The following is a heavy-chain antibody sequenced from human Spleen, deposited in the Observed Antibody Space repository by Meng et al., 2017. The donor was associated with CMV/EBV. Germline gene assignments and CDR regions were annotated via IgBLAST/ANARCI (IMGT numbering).Heavy chain of an antibody. Sequence: ASVKVSCKTSGYTFTGYYIHWVRQAPGQGPEWMGWITPNSGGTHYAQKFQGRVTMTGDTSISTAYMEMSGLTSDDTAVYYCASVEGGDYWGQGTLVTVSS. CDR3: ASVEGGDY. CDR1: GYTFTGYY. D-gene: IGHD1-26*01. CDR2: ITPNSGGT. J-gene: IGHJ4*02. V-gene: IGHV1-2*02.